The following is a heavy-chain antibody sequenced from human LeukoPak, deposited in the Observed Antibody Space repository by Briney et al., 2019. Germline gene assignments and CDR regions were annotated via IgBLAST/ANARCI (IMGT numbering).Heavy chain of an antibody. D-gene: IGHD3-10*01. J-gene: IGHJ5*02. CDR3: ARVGRWFGSDRSRWFDP. CDR1: GFTFSSYSMN. Sequence: GSLRLSCAASGFTFSSYSMNWVRQAPGKGLEWIGSIYYSGSTYYNPSLKSRVTISVDTSKNQFSLKLSSVTAADTAVYYCARVGRWFGSDRSRWFDPWGQGTLVTVSS. V-gene: IGHV4-59*05. CDR2: IYYSGST.